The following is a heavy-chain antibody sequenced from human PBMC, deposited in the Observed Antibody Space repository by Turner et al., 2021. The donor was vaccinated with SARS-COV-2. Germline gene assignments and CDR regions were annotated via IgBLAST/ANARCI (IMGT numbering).Heavy chain of an antibody. CDR3: ATAPPYCTNGVCPNWFDP. J-gene: IGHJ5*02. D-gene: IGHD2-8*01. CDR1: GYILIELS. V-gene: IGHV1-24*01. CDR2: VDREDGET. Sequence: QVQLVQSGAEVKKPGASVKVPCTVSGYILIELSMHWVRQAPGKGLEWMGGVDREDGETIYAQKFQGRVTMTEDTTTETAYMELSSLRSEDTAVYYCATAPPYCTNGVCPNWFDPWGQGTLVTVSS.